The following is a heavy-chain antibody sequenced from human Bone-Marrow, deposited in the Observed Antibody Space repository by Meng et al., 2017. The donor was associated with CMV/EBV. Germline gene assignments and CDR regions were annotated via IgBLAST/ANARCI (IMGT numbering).Heavy chain of an antibody. V-gene: IGHV4-39*07. J-gene: IGHJ4*02. CDR2: IYYSGST. CDR1: GGSISSSSYY. Sequence: SETLSLTCTVSGGSISSSSYYWGWIRQPPGKGLEWIGSIYYSGSTYYNPSLKSRVTISVDTSKNQFSLKLSSVTAADTAVYYCARSYCSSTSCYANLDYWGQGTLVTVSS. CDR3: ARSYCSSTSCYANLDY. D-gene: IGHD2-2*01.